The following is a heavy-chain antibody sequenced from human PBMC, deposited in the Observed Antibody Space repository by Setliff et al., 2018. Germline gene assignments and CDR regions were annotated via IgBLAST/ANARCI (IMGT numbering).Heavy chain of an antibody. Sequence: PSETLSLTCTVSGDSISSGSYYWGWIRQPPGKGLEWIGSIYYSGSTYYNPSLKSRVTISVDTSKNQFSLKLSSVTAADTAVYYCAGTRLGGVVSWGQGTLVTVSS. CDR2: IYYSGST. V-gene: IGHV4-39*01. CDR3: AGTRLGGVVS. J-gene: IGHJ4*02. CDR1: GDSISSGSYY. D-gene: IGHD3-16*01.